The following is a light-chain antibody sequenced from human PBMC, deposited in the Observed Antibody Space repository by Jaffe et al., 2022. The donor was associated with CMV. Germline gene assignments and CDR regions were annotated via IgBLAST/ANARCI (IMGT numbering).Light chain of an antibody. CDR3: QQYNSYPYT. V-gene: IGKV1-5*03. Sequence: DIQMTQSPSTLSASVGDRVTITCRAGQSINNWLAWYQQKPGKAPNLLIYKTSSLESGVPSRFSGSGSGTEFTLTISSLQPDDFATYYCQQYNSYPYTFGQGTKLEIK. CDR2: KTS. CDR1: QSINNW. J-gene: IGKJ2*01.